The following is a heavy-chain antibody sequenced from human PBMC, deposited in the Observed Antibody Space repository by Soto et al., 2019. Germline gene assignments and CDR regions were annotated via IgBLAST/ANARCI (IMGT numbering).Heavy chain of an antibody. D-gene: IGHD3-9*01. Sequence: SETLSLTCAVYGGSFSGYYWSWIRQPPGKGLEWIGEINHSGSTNYNPSLKSRVTISVDTSKNQFSLKLSSVTAADTAVYYCARGPYYDILTGYYRGRFDYWGQGTLVTVSS. CDR1: GGSFSGYY. CDR2: INHSGST. CDR3: ARGPYYDILTGYYRGRFDY. J-gene: IGHJ4*02. V-gene: IGHV4-34*01.